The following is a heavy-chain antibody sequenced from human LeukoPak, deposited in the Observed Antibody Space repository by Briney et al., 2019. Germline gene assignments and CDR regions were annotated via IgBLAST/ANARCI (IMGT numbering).Heavy chain of an antibody. CDR3: ARGAYCGGDCYRGATYYYYYYMDV. Sequence: GSLRLSCAASGFTFSSYWMSWIRQPPGKGLEWIGEINHSGSTNYIPSLKSRVTISVDTSKNQFSLKLSSVTAADTAVYYCARGAYCGGDCYRGATYYYYYYMDVWGKGTTVTISS. CDR1: GFTFSSYW. CDR2: INHSGST. J-gene: IGHJ6*03. V-gene: IGHV4-34*01. D-gene: IGHD2-21*02.